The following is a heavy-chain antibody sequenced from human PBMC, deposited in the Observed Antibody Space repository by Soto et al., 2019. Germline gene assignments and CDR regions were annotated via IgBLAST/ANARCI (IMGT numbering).Heavy chain of an antibody. CDR2: IKSKTNGATT. CDR3: TTPQGIAAAVERY. D-gene: IGHD6-13*01. CDR1: GFPFTNAW. J-gene: IGHJ4*02. V-gene: IGHV3-15*01. Sequence: EVQLVESGGGLVKPGGSLTLSCVASGFPFTNAWMTWVRQAPGKGLEWVGRIKSKTNGATTDYAAPVKGRFTVSRDDSKNTVYLQMNGLKSEDTAVYYCTTPQGIAAAVERYWGQGTLVTVSS.